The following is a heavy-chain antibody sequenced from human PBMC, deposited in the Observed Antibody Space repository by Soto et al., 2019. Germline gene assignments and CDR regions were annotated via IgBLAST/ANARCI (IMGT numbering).Heavy chain of an antibody. V-gene: IGHV3-33*01. J-gene: IGHJ6*02. Sequence: GGSLRLSCAASGFTFSSYGMHWVRQAPGKGLEWVAVIWYDGSNKYYADSVKGRFTISRDNSKNTLYLQMNSLRAEDTAVYYCARGRIPASYYGMDVWGQGTTVTVSS. CDR3: ARGRIPASYYGMDV. D-gene: IGHD2-15*01. CDR1: GFTFSSYG. CDR2: IWYDGSNK.